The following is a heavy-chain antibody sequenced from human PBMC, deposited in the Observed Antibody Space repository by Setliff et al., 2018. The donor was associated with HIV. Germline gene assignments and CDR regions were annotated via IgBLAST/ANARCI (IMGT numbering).Heavy chain of an antibody. CDR1: GYTFTDHD. CDR2: VDPADGDT. CDR3: ATSRYCSGGSCPGDF. V-gene: IGHV1-69-2*01. J-gene: IGHJ4*01. Sequence: ASVKVSCKASGYTFTDHDIHWVHQAPGKGLEWMGRVDPADGDTRYAEKFQGRVIIIADTSTHTAYMELSSLRSEDTAIYYCATSRYCSGGSCPGDFWGHGTLVTVSS. D-gene: IGHD2-15*01.